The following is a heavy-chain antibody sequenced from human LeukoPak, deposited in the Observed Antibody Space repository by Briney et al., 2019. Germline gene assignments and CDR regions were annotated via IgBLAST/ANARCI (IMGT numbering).Heavy chain of an antibody. J-gene: IGHJ4*02. CDR2: IKSDGSST. V-gene: IGHV3-74*01. D-gene: IGHD2-2*01. Sequence: GGSLRLSCAASGFTFSSYAMSWVRQAPGKGLVWVSRIKSDGSSTSYADSVKGRFTISRDNSKNTMLLQMNSLRAEDTALCYCAARGYCSSTSCLLEYWGQGTLVTVSS. CDR1: GFTFSSYA. CDR3: AARGYCSSTSCLLEY.